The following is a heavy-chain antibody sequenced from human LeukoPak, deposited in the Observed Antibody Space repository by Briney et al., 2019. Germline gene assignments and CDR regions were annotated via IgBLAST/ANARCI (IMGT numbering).Heavy chain of an antibody. D-gene: IGHD5-18*01. Sequence: ASVKVSCKTSGYSFTDYYMHWVRQAPGQGLEWMGWIDPNSGGTNYAPKFQGRLTMTRDTSISTAYMELSRLRSDDTAVYYCARGYSYDDYWGQGTLVTVSS. J-gene: IGHJ4*02. V-gene: IGHV1-2*02. CDR1: GYSFTDYY. CDR3: ARGYSYDDY. CDR2: IDPNSGGT.